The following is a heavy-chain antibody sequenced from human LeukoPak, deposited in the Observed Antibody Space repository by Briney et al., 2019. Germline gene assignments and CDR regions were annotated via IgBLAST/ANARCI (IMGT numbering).Heavy chain of an antibody. J-gene: IGHJ4*02. CDR1: GFTFSDYY. CDR3: ARGPNSNWSGLDF. CDR2: ISSSGSTI. V-gene: IGHV3-11*04. D-gene: IGHD6-6*01. Sequence: GGSLRLSCAASGFTFSDYYMSWIRQAPGKGLEWVSYISSSGSTIYYADSVKGRFTVSRDNAKNTLYLQVNNLRAEDTAVYYCARGPNSNWSGLDFWGQGTLLTVSS.